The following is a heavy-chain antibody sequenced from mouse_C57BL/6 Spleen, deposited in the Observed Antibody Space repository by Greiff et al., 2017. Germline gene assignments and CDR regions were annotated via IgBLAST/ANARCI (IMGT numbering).Heavy chain of an antibody. Sequence: VQLQQSGAELAKPGASVKLSCKASGYTFTSYGMHWVKQRTGQGLEWIGYINPSSGYTTYNQKFKDKATLTADKSPSTAYMQLSSLKYEDSAVYYCARSDGYSVVYWYFDVWGTGTTVTVSS. V-gene: IGHV1-7*01. J-gene: IGHJ1*03. CDR2: INPSSGYT. D-gene: IGHD2-3*01. CDR3: ARSDGYSVVYWYFDV. CDR1: GYTFTSYG.